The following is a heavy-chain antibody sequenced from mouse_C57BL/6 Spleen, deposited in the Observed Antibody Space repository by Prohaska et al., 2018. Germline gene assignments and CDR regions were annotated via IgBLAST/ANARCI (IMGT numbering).Heavy chain of an antibody. CDR3: ADSNYEGGFDY. D-gene: IGHD2-5*01. Sequence: HGKSLEWIGDINPNNGGTSYNQKFKGKATLTVDKSSSTAYMELRSLTSEDSAVYYCADSNYEGGFDYWGQGTTLTVSS. V-gene: IGHV1-26*01. CDR2: INPNNGGT. J-gene: IGHJ2*01.